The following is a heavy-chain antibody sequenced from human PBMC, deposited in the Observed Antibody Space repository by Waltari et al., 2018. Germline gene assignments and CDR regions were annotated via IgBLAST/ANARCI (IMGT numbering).Heavy chain of an antibody. V-gene: IGHV3-23*01. D-gene: IGHD1-20*01. Sequence: EVQLLESGGGLVQPGGSLRLSCGVSGFTFNSYAINWVRRAPGTSVRWVAAISVSDATYHADSVKGRFTISRDTSKDTVYLHMNSLRAEDTAVYYCAKPFYNWDDPLDSWGQGTLVTVSS. J-gene: IGHJ4*02. CDR1: GFTFNSYA. CDR2: ISVSDAT. CDR3: AKPFYNWDDPLDS.